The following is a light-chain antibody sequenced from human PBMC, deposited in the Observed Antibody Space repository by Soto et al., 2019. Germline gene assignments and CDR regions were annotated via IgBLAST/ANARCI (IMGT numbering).Light chain of an antibody. CDR1: QSISSW. CDR2: DAS. Sequence: DIQMTQSPSTLSASVGDRVTITCRASQSISSWLAWYQQKPGKAPKLLIYDASTLASGVPSRFSGSGSGPEFTLTISNLQPDDFATYYRQQYGTFGQGTKVDIK. J-gene: IGKJ1*01. V-gene: IGKV1-5*01. CDR3: QQYGT.